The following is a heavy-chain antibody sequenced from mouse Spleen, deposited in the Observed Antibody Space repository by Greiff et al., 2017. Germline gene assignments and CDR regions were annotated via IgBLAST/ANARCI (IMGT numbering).Heavy chain of an antibody. J-gene: IGHJ1*01. CDR1: GYTFTSYW. D-gene: IGHD2-1*01. CDR3: ARHEEVYDGSYGYFDV. CDR2: IDTSDSET. Sequence: VQLQQPGAELVRPGSSVKLSCKASGYTFTSYWMHWVKQRPIQGLEWIGNIDTSDSETPYNQKFKDKATLTADKSSSTVYMELSRLTSEDSAVYFCARHEEVYDGSYGYFDVWGAGTTVTVSS. V-gene: IGHV1-52*01.